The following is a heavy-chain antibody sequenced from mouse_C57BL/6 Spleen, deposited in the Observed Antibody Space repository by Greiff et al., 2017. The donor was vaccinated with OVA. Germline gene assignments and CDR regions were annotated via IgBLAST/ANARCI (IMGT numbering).Heavy chain of an antibody. V-gene: IGHV1-84*01. D-gene: IGHD3-2*02. CDR1: GYTFTDYY. CDR3: ARVQTAQAQYYFDY. CDR2: IYPGSGNT. J-gene: IGHJ2*01. Sequence: LMESGPELVKPGASVKISCKASGYTFTDYYINWVKQRPGQGLEWIGWIYPGSGNTKYNEKFKGKATLTVDTSSSTAYMQLSSLTSEDSAVYFCARVQTAQAQYYFDYWGQGTTLTVSS.